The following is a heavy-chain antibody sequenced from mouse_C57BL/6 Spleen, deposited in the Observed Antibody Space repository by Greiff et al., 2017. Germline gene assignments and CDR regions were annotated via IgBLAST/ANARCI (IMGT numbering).Heavy chain of an antibody. V-gene: IGHV1-62-2*01. Sequence: QVHVKQSGAELVKPGASVKLSCKASGYTFTEYTIHWVKQRSGQGLEWIGWFYPGSGSIKYNEKFKDKATLTADKSSSTVYMELSRLTSEASAVYFCARHEERGGTGGLDYWGQGTTLTVSS. CDR3: ARHEERGGTGGLDY. J-gene: IGHJ2*01. CDR2: FYPGSGSI. D-gene: IGHD4-1*01. CDR1: GYTFTEYT.